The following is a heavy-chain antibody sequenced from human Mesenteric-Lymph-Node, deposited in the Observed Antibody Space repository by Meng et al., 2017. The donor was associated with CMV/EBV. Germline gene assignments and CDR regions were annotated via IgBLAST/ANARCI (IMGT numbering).Heavy chain of an antibody. D-gene: IGHD3-22*01. J-gene: IGHJ6*01. CDR2: INPNSGIT. V-gene: IGHV1-2*02. CDR1: GYTFTDHY. CDR3: ARHREPYSGSQWLYYAMDV. Sequence: ASVNVSCKASGYTFTDHYMYWVRQAPGQGLEWMGWINPNSGITYYAQKFQGRVTMTRDTSISTAYMELSRVRSDDTAVYYCARHREPYSGSQWLYYAMDVWGQGTTVTVSS.